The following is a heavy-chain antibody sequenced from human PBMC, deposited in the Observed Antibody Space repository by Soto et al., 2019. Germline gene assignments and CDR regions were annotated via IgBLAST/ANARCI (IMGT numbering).Heavy chain of an antibody. Sequence: QVQLVQSGAEVKKPGASVKISCKASGYAFSTYAIHWVRQVPGQRPEWMGWINTGNGDTKYSQRFQGRVTISRDTSATTAYMEVSSLRSEDTAVYYCARDNCYGPNCGDDSFDFWGQGTMVTFSS. CDR2: INTGNGDT. J-gene: IGHJ3*01. CDR3: ARDNCYGPNCGDDSFDF. D-gene: IGHD7-27*01. V-gene: IGHV1-3*04. CDR1: GYAFSTYA.